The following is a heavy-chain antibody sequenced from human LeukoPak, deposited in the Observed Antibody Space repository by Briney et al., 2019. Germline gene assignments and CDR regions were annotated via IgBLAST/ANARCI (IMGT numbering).Heavy chain of an antibody. CDR3: ARNMVRGVIINY. V-gene: IGHV4-38-2*02. D-gene: IGHD3-10*01. Sequence: SETLSLTCTVSGYSISSGYYWGWIRQPPGKGLGWIGSIYHSGSTYYNPSLKSRVTISVDTSKNQFSLKLSSVTAADTAVYYCARNMVRGVIINYWGQGTLVTVSS. CDR2: IYHSGST. CDR1: GYSISSGYY. J-gene: IGHJ4*02.